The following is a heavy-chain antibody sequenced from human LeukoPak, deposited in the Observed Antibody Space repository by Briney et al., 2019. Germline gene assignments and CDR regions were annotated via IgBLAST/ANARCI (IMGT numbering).Heavy chain of an antibody. CDR1: GFTFTNAW. D-gene: IGHD3-22*01. J-gene: IGHJ4*02. V-gene: IGHV3-15*07. CDR3: TTYDSGGYYRY. CDR2: IKTKSEGGTI. Sequence: GGSLRLSCAASGFTFTNAWMHWVRQAPGKGLEWVGRIKTKSEGGTIDYAAPVRGRFTISRDDSENTLYLQMNSLKTEDTAVYYCTTYDSGGYYRYWGQGTLVTVSS.